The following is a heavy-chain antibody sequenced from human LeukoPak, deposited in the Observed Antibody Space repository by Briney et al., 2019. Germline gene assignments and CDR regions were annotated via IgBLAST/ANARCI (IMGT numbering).Heavy chain of an antibody. CDR2: MSGTGNT. CDR1: GFTFRSYA. V-gene: IGHV3-69-1*01. J-gene: IGHJ4*02. CDR3: ARGAWNGRFDY. Sequence: GGSLRLSCVGSGFTFRSYAMSWVRQAPGKGLEWVSAMSGTGNTFYADSVKGRFTISRDNAKNSLYLQMNSLRAEDTAVYYCARGAWNGRFDYWGQGTLVTVSS. D-gene: IGHD1-1*01.